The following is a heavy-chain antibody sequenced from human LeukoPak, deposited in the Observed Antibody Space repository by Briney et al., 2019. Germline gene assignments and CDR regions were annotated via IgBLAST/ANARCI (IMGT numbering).Heavy chain of an antibody. V-gene: IGHV1-24*01. J-gene: IGHJ4*02. CDR2: FDPEDGET. CDR3: ARLYSSSWFHAFDY. Sequence: ASVKVSCKVSGYTLTELSMHWVRQAPGKGLEWMGGFDPEDGETIYAQKFQGRVAMTEDTSTDTAYMELSSLRSEDTAVYYCARLYSSSWFHAFDYWGQGTLVTVSS. D-gene: IGHD6-13*01. CDR1: GYTLTELS.